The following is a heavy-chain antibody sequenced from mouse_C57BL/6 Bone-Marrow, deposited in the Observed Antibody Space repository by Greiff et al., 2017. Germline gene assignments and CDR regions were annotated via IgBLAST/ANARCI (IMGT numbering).Heavy chain of an antibody. CDR1: GFTFSDYY. Sequence: EVKLVESEGGLVQPGSSMKLSCTASGFTFSDYYMAWVRQVPEKGLEWVAKINYDGSSTYYLDSLKSRFIISRDNAKNILYLQMSSLKSEDTATYYCARADYYGRAYFDYWGQGTTLTVSS. V-gene: IGHV5-16*01. CDR2: INYDGSST. J-gene: IGHJ2*01. CDR3: ARADYYGRAYFDY. D-gene: IGHD1-1*01.